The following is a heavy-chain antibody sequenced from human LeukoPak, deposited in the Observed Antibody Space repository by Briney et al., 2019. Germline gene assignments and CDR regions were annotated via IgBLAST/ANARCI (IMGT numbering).Heavy chain of an antibody. V-gene: IGHV3-21*01. CDR1: GFTFNDYT. CDR2: ITGDCNYI. Sequence: PGGFLRLSCAASGFTFNDYTMTWVRQAPGKGLEWVSSITGDCNYIFYADSVKGRFTISRDNAQNSLFLELNSPRGEDTAVYYCARERNFYYFDYWGQGALVTVSS. CDR3: ARERNFYYFDY. D-gene: IGHD3-3*01. J-gene: IGHJ4*02.